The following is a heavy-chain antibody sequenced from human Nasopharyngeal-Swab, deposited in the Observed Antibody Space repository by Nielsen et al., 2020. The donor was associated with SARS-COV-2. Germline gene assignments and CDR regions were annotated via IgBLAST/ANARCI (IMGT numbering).Heavy chain of an antibody. J-gene: IGHJ3*02. CDR1: GGSINSYY. Sequence: GSLRLSCTVSGGSINSYYWTWIRQPPGKGLEWIGYIHYSGSANYNPSLKSRVTISVDTSKNQFSLKLSSVTAADTAVYYCARLESITIFGVVIPTGAFDIWGQGTMVTVSS. V-gene: IGHV4-59*01. CDR3: ARLESITIFGVVIPTGAFDI. D-gene: IGHD3-3*01. CDR2: IHYSGSA.